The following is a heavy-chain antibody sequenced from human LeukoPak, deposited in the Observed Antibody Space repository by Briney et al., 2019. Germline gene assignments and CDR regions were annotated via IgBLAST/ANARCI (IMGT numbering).Heavy chain of an antibody. CDR2: IDPSDSHA. J-gene: IGHJ4*02. CDR3: ARHDCSGGSCPLAY. CDR1: GYTFTSYW. V-gene: IGHV5-10-1*01. Sequence: PGESLKISCKGSGYTFTSYWITWVRQMPGKGLEWMGRIDPSDSHASYSPSLQGHVTISADKSINTAYLQWSSLKASDTAMYYCARHDCSGGSCPLAYWGQGTLGTVPS. D-gene: IGHD2-15*01.